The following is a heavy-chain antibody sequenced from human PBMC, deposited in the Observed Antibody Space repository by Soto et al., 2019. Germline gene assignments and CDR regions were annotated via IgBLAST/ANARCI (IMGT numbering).Heavy chain of an antibody. CDR3: ARLDYDFWSGYFFDY. V-gene: IGHV4-39*01. CDR2: IYYSGST. CDR1: GGSISSSSYY. Sequence: SETLSLTCTVSGGSISSSSYYWGWIRQPPGKGLEWIGSIYYSGSTYYNPSLKSRVTISVDTSKNQFSLKLSSVTAADTAVYYCARLDYDFWSGYFFDYWGQGTLVTVSS. D-gene: IGHD3-3*01. J-gene: IGHJ4*02.